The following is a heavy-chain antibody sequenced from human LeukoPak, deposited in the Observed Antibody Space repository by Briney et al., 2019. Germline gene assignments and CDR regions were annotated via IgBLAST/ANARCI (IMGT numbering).Heavy chain of an antibody. J-gene: IGHJ4*02. CDR1: GFTFSSYG. Sequence: GTSLRLSCAASGFTFSSYGMHWVRQAPGKGLEWVAVIWYHGRNKYYADSVKGRFTISRDNSKNTLYLLVNSLRAEDTAVYYCARGYGGNSGSFDYWGQGTLVTVSS. D-gene: IGHD4-23*01. CDR3: ARGYGGNSGSFDY. CDR2: IWYHGRNK. V-gene: IGHV3-33*08.